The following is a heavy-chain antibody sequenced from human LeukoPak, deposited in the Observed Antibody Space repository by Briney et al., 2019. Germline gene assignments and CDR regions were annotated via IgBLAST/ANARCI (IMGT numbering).Heavy chain of an antibody. Sequence: GGSLRLSCAASGFTFSSYGMNWVRQAPGKGLQWVSYLSSSTTTIYYTDSVKGRFTISRDNAKNSLYLQMNSLRDEDTAVYYCARYRGWEVLPPYFYYWGQGTLVTVSS. D-gene: IGHD1-26*01. CDR2: LSSSTTTI. V-gene: IGHV3-48*02. CDR1: GFTFSSYG. J-gene: IGHJ4*02. CDR3: ARYRGWEVLPPYFYY.